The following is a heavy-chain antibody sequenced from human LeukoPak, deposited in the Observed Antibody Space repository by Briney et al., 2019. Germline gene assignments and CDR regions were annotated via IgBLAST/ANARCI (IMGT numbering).Heavy chain of an antibody. CDR2: IIPIFGTA. J-gene: IGHJ4*02. V-gene: IGHV1-69*05. D-gene: IGHD2-15*01. CDR1: GGTFSSYA. Sequence: SVKVSCKASGGTFSSYAISWVRQAPGQGLEWMGGIIPIFGTANYAQKFQGRVTITTDESTSTAYMELSRLQSDDTAVYYCGWSPNTFYLDYWGQGTLVTVSS. CDR3: GWSPNTFYLDY.